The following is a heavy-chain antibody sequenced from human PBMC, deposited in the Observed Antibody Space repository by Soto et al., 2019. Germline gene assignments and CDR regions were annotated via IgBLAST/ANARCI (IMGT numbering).Heavy chain of an antibody. CDR3: ARGPPKYSSSWYWFDP. CDR2: INHSGST. Sequence: PSETLSLTCAVYGGSFSCYYWSWIRQPPGKGLEWIGEINHSGSTNYNPSLKSRVTISVDTSKNQFSLKLSSVTAADTAVYYCARGPPKYSSSWYWFDPRGQGTLVTVSS. J-gene: IGHJ5*02. CDR1: GGSFSCYY. D-gene: IGHD6-13*01. V-gene: IGHV4-34*01.